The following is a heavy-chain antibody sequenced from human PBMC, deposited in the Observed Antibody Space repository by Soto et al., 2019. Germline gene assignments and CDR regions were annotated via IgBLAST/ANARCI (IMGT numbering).Heavy chain of an antibody. Sequence: GGSLRLSCAASGFTFSSYAMSWVRQAPGKGLEWVSAISGSGGSTYYADSVKGRFTISRDNSKNTLYLQMNSLRAEDTAVYYCAKIFSPLLVAAYGPFDYWGQGTLVTVSS. CDR3: AKIFSPLLVAAYGPFDY. J-gene: IGHJ4*02. CDR1: GFTFSSYA. V-gene: IGHV3-23*01. CDR2: ISGSGGST. D-gene: IGHD5-12*01.